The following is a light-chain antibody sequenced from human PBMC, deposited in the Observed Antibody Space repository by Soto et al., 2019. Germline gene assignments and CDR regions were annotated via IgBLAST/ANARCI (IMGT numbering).Light chain of an antibody. Sequence: DIQMTQSPSSLSASVGDRVPITCRASQSISSYLNWYQQKPGKAPKLLIYAASSLQSGVPSRFSGSGSGTDFTLTISSLQPEDFATYYCQQSYSTPPGFTFGPGTKVDIK. CDR2: AAS. CDR3: QQSYSTPPGFT. V-gene: IGKV1-39*01. CDR1: QSISSY. J-gene: IGKJ3*01.